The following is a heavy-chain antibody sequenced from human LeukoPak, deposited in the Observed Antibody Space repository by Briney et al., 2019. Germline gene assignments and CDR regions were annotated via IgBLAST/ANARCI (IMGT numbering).Heavy chain of an antibody. CDR3: AKDQSYDSSGYYWI. J-gene: IGHJ3*02. CDR1: GFTFSSYA. D-gene: IGHD3-22*01. CDR2: ISGSGGST. V-gene: IGHV3-23*01. Sequence: GGSLRLSCAASGFTFSSYAMSWVRQAPGKGLEWLSAISGSGGSTYYADSVKGRFTISRDNSKNTLYLQMNSLRAEDTAVYYCAKDQSYDSSGYYWIWGQGTMVTVSS.